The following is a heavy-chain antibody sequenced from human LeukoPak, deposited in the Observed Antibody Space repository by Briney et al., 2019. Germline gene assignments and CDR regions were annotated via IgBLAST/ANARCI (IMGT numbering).Heavy chain of an antibody. Sequence: SETLSLTCTVSGGSISSSSYYWGWIRQPPGKGLEWIGSIYYSGSTYYNPSLKSRATISVDTSKNQFSLKLSSVTAADTAVYYCARHEEGYSYLYYFDYWGQGTLATVSS. J-gene: IGHJ4*02. CDR2: IYYSGST. V-gene: IGHV4-39*01. CDR1: GGSISSSSYY. CDR3: ARHEEGYSYLYYFDY. D-gene: IGHD5-18*01.